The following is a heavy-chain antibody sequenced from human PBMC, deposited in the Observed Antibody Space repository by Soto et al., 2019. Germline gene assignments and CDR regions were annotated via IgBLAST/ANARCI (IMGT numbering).Heavy chain of an antibody. Sequence: GASLKISCDGCGYSFTSYWISWVRQMPGKGLEWMGRIDPSDSYTNYSPSFQGHVTISADKSISTSYLQWSSMKASDTAMYYCASRETPYSGYDVWGQGTLVTVSS. V-gene: IGHV5-10-1*01. J-gene: IGHJ4*02. CDR1: GYSFTSYW. CDR2: IDPSDSYT. D-gene: IGHD5-12*01. CDR3: ASRETPYSGYDV.